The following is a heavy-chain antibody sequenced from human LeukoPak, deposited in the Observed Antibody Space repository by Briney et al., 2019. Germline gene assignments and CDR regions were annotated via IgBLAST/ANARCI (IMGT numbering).Heavy chain of an antibody. CDR1: GYSISTGYH. V-gene: IGHV4-38-2*01. J-gene: IGHJ4*02. D-gene: IGHD2-15*01. CDR3: ARTRYCSGATCYSPELFDS. Sequence: SETLSLTCAVSGYSISTGYHWGWIPQSPGTGLEWIRSTYHSGNTTYNPSLKSRVTISMDTSMNQFSLQVTSVTAADTAVYYCARTRYCSGATCYSPELFDSWGQGTLVTVSS. CDR2: TYHSGNT.